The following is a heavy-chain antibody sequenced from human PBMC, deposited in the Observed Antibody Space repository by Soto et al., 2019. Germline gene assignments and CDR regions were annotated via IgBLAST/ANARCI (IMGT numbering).Heavy chain of an antibody. D-gene: IGHD3-22*01. Sequence: ASVKVSCKASGYTFTNYYIHWLRQAPGQGLEWLGILRPTTGNTQYAQRFQGRVTMTRDTSTGTVYMELTSLRSDDTAMYYCAREPNDSFYFDDWGQGPQVTVSS. CDR2: LRPTTGNT. CDR1: GYTFTNYY. CDR3: AREPNDSFYFDD. J-gene: IGHJ4*02. V-gene: IGHV1-46*01.